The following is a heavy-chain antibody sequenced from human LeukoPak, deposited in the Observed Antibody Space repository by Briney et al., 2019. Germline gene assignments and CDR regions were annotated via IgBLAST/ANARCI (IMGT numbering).Heavy chain of an antibody. Sequence: ASVNVSCLVSGYTLTELFMHWVRQAPGKGREWMGGFDPEDGETIYAQKFQGRVTMTEDTSTNTAYKELTSLRSDDTAVYYCATFGSGWYANWCDPWGRGTLVSVSS. CDR2: FDPEDGET. CDR1: GYTLTELF. CDR3: ATFGSGWYANWCDP. J-gene: IGHJ5*02. D-gene: IGHD6-19*01. V-gene: IGHV1-24*01.